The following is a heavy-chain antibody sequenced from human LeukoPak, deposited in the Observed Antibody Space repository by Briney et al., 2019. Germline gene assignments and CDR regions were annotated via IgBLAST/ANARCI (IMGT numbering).Heavy chain of an antibody. V-gene: IGHV4-59*08. CDR3: ARHGSSEWFGELSYYFDY. J-gene: IGHJ4*02. D-gene: IGHD3-10*01. CDR1: GGSISSYY. Sequence: SETLSLTCTVSGGSISSYYWSWIRQPPGKGLEWIGYIYYSGSTNYNPSLKSRVTISVDTSKNQFSLKLSSVTAADTAVYYCARHGSSEWFGELSYYFDYWGQGTLVTVSS. CDR2: IYYSGST.